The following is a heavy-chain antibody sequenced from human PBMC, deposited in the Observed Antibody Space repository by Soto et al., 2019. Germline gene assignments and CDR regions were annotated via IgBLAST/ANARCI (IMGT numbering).Heavy chain of an antibody. Sequence: GGSLRLSCAASGFTVSSNYMSWVRQAPGKGLEWVSVIYSGGSTYYADSVKGRFTISRDNSKNTLYLQMNSLRAEDTAVYYCARGWEAYYFDYWGQGTLVTVSS. CDR2: IYSGGST. V-gene: IGHV3-53*01. CDR3: ARGWEAYYFDY. J-gene: IGHJ4*02. CDR1: GFTVSSNY. D-gene: IGHD1-26*01.